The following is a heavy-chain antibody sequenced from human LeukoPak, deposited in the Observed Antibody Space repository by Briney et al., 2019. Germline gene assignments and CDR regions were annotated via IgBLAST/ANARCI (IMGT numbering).Heavy chain of an antibody. J-gene: IGHJ4*02. CDR1: GGSISSGGYY. CDR2: IYYSGST. Sequence: SETLTLTCTVSGGSISSGGYYWSWIRQHPGKGLEWIGYIYYSGSTYYNPSLKSRVTISVDTSKNQFSLKLSSVTAADTAVYYCARVVVGATYFDYWGQGTLVTVSS. CDR3: ARVVVGATYFDY. V-gene: IGHV4-31*03. D-gene: IGHD1-26*01.